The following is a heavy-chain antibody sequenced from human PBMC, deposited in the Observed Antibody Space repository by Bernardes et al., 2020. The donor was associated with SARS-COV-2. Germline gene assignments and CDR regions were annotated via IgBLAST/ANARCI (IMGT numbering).Heavy chain of an antibody. CDR3: ARDDDSSGYYPFDY. Sequence: ASVKDSCKASGYTFTSYGISWVRQAPGQGLEWMGWISAYNGNTNYAQKLQGRVTMTTDTSTSTAYMELRSLRSDDTAVYYCARDDDSSGYYPFDYWGQGTLVTVSS. CDR1: GYTFTSYG. J-gene: IGHJ4*02. CDR2: ISAYNGNT. V-gene: IGHV1-18*01. D-gene: IGHD3-22*01.